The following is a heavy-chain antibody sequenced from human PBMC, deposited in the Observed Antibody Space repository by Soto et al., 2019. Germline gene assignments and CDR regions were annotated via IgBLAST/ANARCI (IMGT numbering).Heavy chain of an antibody. CDR1: GYAFTSYY. Sequence: ASVKVSCKASGYAFTSYYMHWARQAPGQGLEWMGIINPSGYGTSYAQKFQGRVTMTRDTSTSTFYMELRSLRSDDTAVYFCARDGVVVPSALYYFDYWGQGTLVTVSS. J-gene: IGHJ4*02. V-gene: IGHV1-46*01. CDR3: ARDGVVVPSALYYFDY. D-gene: IGHD2-2*01. CDR2: INPSGYGT.